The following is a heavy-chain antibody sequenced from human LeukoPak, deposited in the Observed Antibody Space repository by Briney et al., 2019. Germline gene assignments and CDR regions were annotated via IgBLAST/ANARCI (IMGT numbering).Heavy chain of an antibody. CDR2: ISSSGSTI. Sequence: GGSLRLSCAASGFTFSSYEMNWVRLAPGKGLEWVSYISSSGSTIYYADSLKGRFTISRDNAKNSLYLQMNSLRAEDTAVYYCARRATTERGHSYGLDYWGQGTLVTVSS. CDR1: GFTFSSYE. CDR3: ARRATTERGHSYGLDY. V-gene: IGHV3-48*03. J-gene: IGHJ4*02. D-gene: IGHD5-18*01.